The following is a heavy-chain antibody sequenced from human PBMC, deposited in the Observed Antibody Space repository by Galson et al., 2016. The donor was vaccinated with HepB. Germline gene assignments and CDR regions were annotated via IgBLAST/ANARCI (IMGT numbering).Heavy chain of an antibody. CDR1: GFSFSSYA. CDR3: VKDRVRDGHPNFAY. Sequence: SLRLSCAASGFSFSSYAMDWVRQAPGKGLEFVSGITNNGDITDYADSVKGRFTISRDNSKNTLYLQRSRLRAEDTAVYYCVKDRVRDGHPNFAYWGQGTLVTVSS. J-gene: IGHJ4*02. V-gene: IGHV3-64D*06. D-gene: IGHD5-24*01. CDR2: ITNNGDIT.